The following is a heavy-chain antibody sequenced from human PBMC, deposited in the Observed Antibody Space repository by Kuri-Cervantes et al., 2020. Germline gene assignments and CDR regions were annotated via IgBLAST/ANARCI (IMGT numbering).Heavy chain of an antibody. J-gene: IGHJ4*02. V-gene: IGHV1-8*01. Sequence: ASVKVSCKASGYTVTSYDINWVRQATGQGLEGMGWMNPNSGNTGYTQKFQGRVTMISNTSTSTAYMELSNLRSEDTTVYDCAKCPGYGDYGEYYFDYWGQGTLVTVSS. D-gene: IGHD4-17*01. CDR1: GYTVTSYD. CDR3: AKCPGYGDYGEYYFDY. CDR2: MNPNSGNT.